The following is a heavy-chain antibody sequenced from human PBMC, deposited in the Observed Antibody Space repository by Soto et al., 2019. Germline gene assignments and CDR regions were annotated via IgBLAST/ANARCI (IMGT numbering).Heavy chain of an antibody. CDR2: IYYSGST. CDR3: AIRPRSADVNDFDY. Sequence: SETLSLTCTVSGGSISSSSYYWGWIRQPPGKGLEWIGSIYYSGSTYYNPSLKSRVTISVDTSKNQFSLKLSSVTAADTAVYYCAIRPRSADVNDFDYWGDGTLVSVSA. D-gene: IGHD3-10*02. V-gene: IGHV4-39*01. CDR1: GGSISSSSYY. J-gene: IGHJ4*01.